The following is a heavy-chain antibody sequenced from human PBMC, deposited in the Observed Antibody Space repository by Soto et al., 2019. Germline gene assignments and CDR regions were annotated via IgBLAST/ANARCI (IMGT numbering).Heavy chain of an antibody. V-gene: IGHV3-30-3*01. Sequence: QVQLVESGGGVVQPGRSLRLSCAASGFTFSSYAMHWVRQAPGKGLEWVAVISYDGSNKYYADSVKGRFTISRDNSKNTLYLQMNSLRAEDTAVYYCARDPKPLTTIFAVVITNPRYYFDYWGQGTLVTVSS. CDR1: GFTFSSYA. D-gene: IGHD3-3*01. CDR2: ISYDGSNK. CDR3: ARDPKPLTTIFAVVITNPRYYFDY. J-gene: IGHJ4*02.